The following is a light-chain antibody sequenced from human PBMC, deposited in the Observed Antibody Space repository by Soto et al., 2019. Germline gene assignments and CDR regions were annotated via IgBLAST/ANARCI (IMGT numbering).Light chain of an antibody. V-gene: IGLV2-14*03. Sequence: QSVLTQPASVSGSPGQSITISCTGTSSDVGGYNYASWYQQHPGKAPKLMIYDVSNRPSGISNRFSGSKSGNTASLTISGLQAEDEADYYCSSYTTISTRVFGTGTKVTVL. CDR1: SSDVGGYNY. CDR3: SSYTTISTRV. J-gene: IGLJ1*01. CDR2: DVS.